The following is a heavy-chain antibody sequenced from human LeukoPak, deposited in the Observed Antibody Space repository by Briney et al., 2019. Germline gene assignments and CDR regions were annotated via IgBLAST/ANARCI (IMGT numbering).Heavy chain of an antibody. CDR1: GFTFSSYA. J-gene: IGHJ4*02. V-gene: IGHV3-30*04. Sequence: GRSLRLSCAASGFTFSSYAMYWVRQAPGKGLEWVAVISYDGSNKYYADSVKGRFTISRDNSKNTLYLQMNSLRAEDTAVYYCARDRDSGSYCDYWGQGTLVTVSS. D-gene: IGHD1-26*01. CDR2: ISYDGSNK. CDR3: ARDRDSGSYCDY.